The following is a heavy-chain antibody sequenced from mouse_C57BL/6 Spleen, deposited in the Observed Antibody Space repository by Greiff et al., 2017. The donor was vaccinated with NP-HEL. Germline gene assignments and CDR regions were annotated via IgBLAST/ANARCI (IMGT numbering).Heavy chain of an antibody. D-gene: IGHD1-1*01. CDR1: GYAFTSYW. J-gene: IGHJ1*03. CDR2: IYPGDGVT. V-gene: IGHV1-80*01. CDR3: ARWRGDGSSSYWYFDV. Sequence: QVQLQQSGAELVKPGASVKISCKASGYAFTSYWMNWVKQRPGQGLEWIGQIYPGDGVTNYNGKFKGKATLTADKSSSTAYMQLSSLTSADAAVYFCARWRGDGSSSYWYFDVWGTGTTVTVSS.